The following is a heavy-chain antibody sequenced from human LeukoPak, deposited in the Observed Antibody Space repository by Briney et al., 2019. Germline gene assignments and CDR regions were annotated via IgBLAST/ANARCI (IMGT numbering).Heavy chain of an antibody. Sequence: GGSLRLSCAASGFTFSSYAMGWVRQAPGKGLEWVSAISGSGGSTYYADSVKGRFTISRDNSKNTLYLQMNSLRAEDTAVYYCAKDLGYCSGGSCYGWFDPWGQGTLVTVSS. D-gene: IGHD2-15*01. CDR3: AKDLGYCSGGSCYGWFDP. CDR1: GFTFSSYA. V-gene: IGHV3-23*01. CDR2: ISGSGGST. J-gene: IGHJ5*02.